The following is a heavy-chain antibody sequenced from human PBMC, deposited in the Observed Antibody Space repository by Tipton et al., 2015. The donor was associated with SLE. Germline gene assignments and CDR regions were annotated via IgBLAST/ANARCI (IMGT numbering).Heavy chain of an antibody. J-gene: IGHJ4*02. V-gene: IGHV4-39*07. CDR3: ARTNRLPYRVYFDS. Sequence: TLSLICSVSGGSITSSDSSWGWIRQPPGEGLESIGSIYYSGSPSYNPSLRSRVTISVDTSKNQFSLKLSSVTAADTAVYYCARTNRLPYRVYFDSWGQGTLVTVSS. CDR2: IYYSGSP. D-gene: IGHD1-14*01. CDR1: GGSITSSDSS.